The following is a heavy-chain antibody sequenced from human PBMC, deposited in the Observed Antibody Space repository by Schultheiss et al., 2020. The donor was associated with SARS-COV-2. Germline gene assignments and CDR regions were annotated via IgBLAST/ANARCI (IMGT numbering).Heavy chain of an antibody. CDR3: ARDGGSYGIDY. D-gene: IGHD1-26*01. J-gene: IGHJ4*02. CDR1: GGTFSSYA. Sequence: SVKVSCKASGGTFSSYAISWVRQAPGQGLEWMGGIIPIFGTANYAQKFQGRVTITADESTSTAYMELNSLRAEDTAVYYCARDGGSYGIDYWGQGTLVTVSS. V-gene: IGHV1-69*13. CDR2: IIPIFGTA.